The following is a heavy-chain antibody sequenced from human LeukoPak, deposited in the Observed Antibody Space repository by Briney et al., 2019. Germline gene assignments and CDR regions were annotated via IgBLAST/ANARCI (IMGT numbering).Heavy chain of an antibody. Sequence: SETLSLTCAVYGRSFSDYYWSWIRQPLGKGLEWVGEINQSGSPNYNPSLKSRVSISVDTSKNQFSLKVNSVTAADTAAYYCARGGGRGSIWDNWFDPWGQGTLVTVSS. CDR3: ARGGGRGSIWDNWFDP. V-gene: IGHV4-34*01. CDR2: INQSGSP. J-gene: IGHJ5*02. D-gene: IGHD2/OR15-2a*01. CDR1: GRSFSDYY.